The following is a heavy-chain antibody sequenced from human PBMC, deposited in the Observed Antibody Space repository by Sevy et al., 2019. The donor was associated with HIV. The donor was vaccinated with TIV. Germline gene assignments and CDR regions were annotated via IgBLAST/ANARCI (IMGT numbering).Heavy chain of an antibody. J-gene: IGHJ4*02. D-gene: IGHD6-6*01. CDR3: ARFQGIAARPDYYFDY. V-gene: IGHV3-11*06. CDR1: GFTFSDYY. CDR2: ISSSSSYT. Sequence: GGSLRLSCAASGFTFSDYYMSWIRQAPGKGLEWVSYISSSSSYTNYADSVKGRFTISRDNAKNSLYLQMNSLRAEDTAVYYCARFQGIAARPDYYFDYWGQGTLVTVSS.